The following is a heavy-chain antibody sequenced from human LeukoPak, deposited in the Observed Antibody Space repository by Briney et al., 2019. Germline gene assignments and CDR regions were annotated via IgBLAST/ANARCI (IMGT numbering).Heavy chain of an antibody. D-gene: IGHD2-2*01. V-gene: IGHV3-7*01. CDR2: INQDGSQK. CDR3: ARANQYQLREFDY. J-gene: IGHJ4*02. Sequence: SGGSLKLSCAASGFTFGSCWMNWVRQTPGKGLEWVANINQDGSQKFYVDSVKGRFTISRDNANNSLYLQMNSLRAEDTAVYYCARANQYQLREFDYWGQGTLVTVSS. CDR1: GFTFGSCW.